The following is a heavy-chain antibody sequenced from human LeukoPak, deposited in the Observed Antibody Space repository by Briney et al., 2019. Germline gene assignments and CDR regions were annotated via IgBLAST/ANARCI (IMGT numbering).Heavy chain of an antibody. V-gene: IGHV4-34*01. CDR2: INHSGST. CDR1: GGSFSGYY. Sequence: PSETLSLTCAVYGGSFSGYYWSWIRQPPGKGLEWIGEINHSGSTNYNPSLKSRVTISVDTSKNQFPLKLSSVTAADTAVYYCARDRNYDFWSGYYAFDIWGQGTMVTVSS. J-gene: IGHJ3*02. CDR3: ARDRNYDFWSGYYAFDI. D-gene: IGHD3-3*01.